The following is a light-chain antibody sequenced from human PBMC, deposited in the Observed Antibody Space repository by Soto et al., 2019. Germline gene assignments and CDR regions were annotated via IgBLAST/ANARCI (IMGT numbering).Light chain of an antibody. CDR1: RSISTN. J-gene: IGKJ1*01. CDR2: SAS. CDR3: XXXDNWT. V-gene: IGKV3-15*01. Sequence: EIVMTQSPXTLSVSPGERATLSCRASRSISTNLAWYQQKPGQAPRLLIFSASTRATGIPARFSGSGSGTEFXLXISXXXSXXXXXXXXXXXDNWTFGQGTKVEIK.